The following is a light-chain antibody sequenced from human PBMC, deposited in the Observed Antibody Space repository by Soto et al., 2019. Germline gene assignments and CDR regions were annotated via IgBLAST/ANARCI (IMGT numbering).Light chain of an antibody. Sequence: QSVLTQPPSVSGAPGQRVTISCTGSSSNIGAGYDVHWYQQLPGTAPKLLIYGNSNRPSGVPDRFSGSKSGTSASLAITGIEAEDEADYYCQSYDSRLRVFGGGTKLTVL. CDR2: GNS. CDR1: SSNIGAGYD. CDR3: QSYDSRLRV. V-gene: IGLV1-40*01. J-gene: IGLJ2*01.